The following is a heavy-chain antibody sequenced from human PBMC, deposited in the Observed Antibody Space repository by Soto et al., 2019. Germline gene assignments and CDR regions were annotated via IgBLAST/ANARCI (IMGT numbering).Heavy chain of an antibody. J-gene: IGHJ4*02. D-gene: IGHD3-16*02. V-gene: IGHV4-4*07. CDR1: GGSISSYY. CDR3: ARVDDYVWGSYRYTRYYFDY. Sequence: KASETLSLTCTVSGGSISSYYWSWIRQPAGKGLEWIGRIYTSGSTNYNPSLKSRVTMSVDTSKNQFSLKLSSVTAADTAVYYCARVDDYVWGSYRYTRYYFDYWGQGTLVTVSS. CDR2: IYTSGST.